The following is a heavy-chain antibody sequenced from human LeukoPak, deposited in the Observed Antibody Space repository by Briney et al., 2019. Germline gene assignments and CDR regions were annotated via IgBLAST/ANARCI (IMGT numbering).Heavy chain of an antibody. CDR1: GATFSSYA. Sequence: SVKVSCKASGATFSSYAISWVRQAPGQGLEWMGRIVPIFGTANYAQKFQGRVTITTDESTSTAYMELSSLRSEDTAVYYCARSSAAGFHTYYYMDVWGKGTTVTVSS. V-gene: IGHV1-69*05. CDR3: ARSSAAGFHTYYYMDV. J-gene: IGHJ6*03. CDR2: IVPIFGTA. D-gene: IGHD6-13*01.